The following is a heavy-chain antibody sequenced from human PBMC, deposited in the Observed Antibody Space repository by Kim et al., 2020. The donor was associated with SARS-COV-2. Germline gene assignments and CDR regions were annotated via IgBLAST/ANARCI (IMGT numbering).Heavy chain of an antibody. D-gene: IGHD6-13*01. CDR3: TTDLKSAAAGFDY. V-gene: IGHV3-15*01. J-gene: IGHJ4*02. CDR2: IKSRTDGETT. Sequence: GGSLRLSCAASGFTFSNAWMSWVRQAPGKGLEWVGHIKSRTDGETTDYAAPVKGRFTISRDDSKNTLYLQMNSLKTEDTAVYYCTTDLKSAAAGFDYWGQGTLVTVSS. CDR1: GFTFSNAW.